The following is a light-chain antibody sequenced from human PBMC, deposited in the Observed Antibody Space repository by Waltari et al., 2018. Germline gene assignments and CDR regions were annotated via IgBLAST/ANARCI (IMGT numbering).Light chain of an antibody. CDR2: DAS. CDR3: QQHYSLPIT. CDR1: QGINNF. Sequence: DIQMTQSHSSLSASVGDSVTITCQASQGINNFLNWYQQRPGKAPDLLIYDASNLETGVPSRFSGSGSGTDFTFTISSVQPEDIATYYCQQHYSLPITFGQGTRLGIK. V-gene: IGKV1-33*01. J-gene: IGKJ5*01.